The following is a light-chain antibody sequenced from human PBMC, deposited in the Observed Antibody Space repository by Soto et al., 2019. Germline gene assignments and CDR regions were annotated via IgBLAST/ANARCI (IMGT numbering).Light chain of an antibody. CDR3: QQYGSSPPIT. CDR1: QSVSSSY. Sequence: VFTQSPCTLSLSPGERARLSCRAVQSVSSSYLAWYQQKPGQAPRLLMYATSRRTTGIPDRFSGSGSGTDFTLTISRLEPEDFAVYYCQQYGSSPPITFGQGTRLEIK. J-gene: IGKJ5*01. V-gene: IGKV3-20*01. CDR2: ATS.